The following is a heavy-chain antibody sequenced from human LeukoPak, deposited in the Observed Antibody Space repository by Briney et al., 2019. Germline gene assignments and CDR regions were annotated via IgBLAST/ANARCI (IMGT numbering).Heavy chain of an antibody. Sequence: ASVKVSCKASGYTFTGYEMNWLRQATGQPLEWMGWMNPNIGNTGHAQKFQGRVTMTRNTSISTAYMELSSLRSEDTAVYYCARVGRASDSARARARKPARQLRGDWFDPWRQGTLVTVSS. J-gene: IGHJ5*02. CDR1: GYTFTGYE. CDR2: MNPNIGNT. CDR3: ARVGRASDSARARARKPARQLRGDWFDP. D-gene: IGHD4/OR15-4a*01. V-gene: IGHV1-8*01.